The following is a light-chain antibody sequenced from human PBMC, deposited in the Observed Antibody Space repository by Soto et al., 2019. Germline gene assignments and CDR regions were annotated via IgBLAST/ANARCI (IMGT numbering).Light chain of an antibody. CDR2: DAS. CDR3: QQGGA. J-gene: IGKJ5*01. CDR1: QSVRSY. V-gene: IGKV3-11*01. Sequence: DIVLTQSPVTLSLSPGERATLSCRASQSVRSYLGWYQQRPGQAPRLLIYDASNRATGIPARFSGSGSGTDFTLSISSLEPEDSAVYYCQQGGAFGQGTRLEIK.